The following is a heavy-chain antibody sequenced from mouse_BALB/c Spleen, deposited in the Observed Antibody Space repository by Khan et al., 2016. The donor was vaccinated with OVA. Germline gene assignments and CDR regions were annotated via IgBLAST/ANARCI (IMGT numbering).Heavy chain of an antibody. Sequence: VQLQQSGAELARPGASVKLSCKASGYTFTDYNMNWVKQRPGKGLEWIGEIYPGSNNTYYNEKFKGKATLTADNSSSTAYMQLSSLTSEDSAVYFCARECGAWFTYWGQGTLVTVSA. CDR1: GYTFTDYN. CDR3: ARECGAWFTY. V-gene: IGHV1-77*01. J-gene: IGHJ3*01. CDR2: IYPGSNNT.